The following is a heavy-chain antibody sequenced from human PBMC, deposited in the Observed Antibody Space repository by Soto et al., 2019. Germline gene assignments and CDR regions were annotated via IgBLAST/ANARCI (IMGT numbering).Heavy chain of an antibody. D-gene: IGHD3-16*01. Sequence: SETLSLTCTVSGGSISSYYWSWIRQPPGKGLEWIGYIYYSGSTNYTPSLKSRVTISVDTSKNQFSLKLSSVTAADTAVDYWARGTRNMMTFGGVSVWGQGTLVTVSS. CDR2: IYYSGST. J-gene: IGHJ4*02. V-gene: IGHV4-59*01. CDR1: GGSISSYY. CDR3: ARGTRNMMTFGGVSV.